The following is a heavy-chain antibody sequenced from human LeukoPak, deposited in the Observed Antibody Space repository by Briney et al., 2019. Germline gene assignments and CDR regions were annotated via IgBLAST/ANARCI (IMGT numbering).Heavy chain of an antibody. CDR1: GGSFSGYY. D-gene: IGHD4-23*01. CDR2: INHSGNT. CDR3: ARLLSWATVVTPVWYFDL. J-gene: IGHJ2*01. Sequence: PSETLSLTCAVYGGSFSGYYWSWIRQPPGKGLEWIGEINHSGNTNYNPSLKSRVTISIDTSKNQFSLKLNSVTAADTAVYYCARLLSWATVVTPVWYFDLWGRGTLVTVSS. V-gene: IGHV4-34*01.